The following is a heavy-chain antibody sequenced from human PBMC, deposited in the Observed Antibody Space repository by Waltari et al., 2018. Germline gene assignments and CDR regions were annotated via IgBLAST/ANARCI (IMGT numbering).Heavy chain of an antibody. Sequence: EVQLVQSGAEVTKPGESLRISCEGSGYSFATYWIGWVRQMPGNGLEWMGIMYPGDSDIRYSPSFQGQATMSADKSINTAYLQWDSLKASDTAMYYCTRLTGGNWFDPWGQGTLVTVSS. CDR1: GYSFATYW. CDR2: MYPGDSDI. V-gene: IGHV5-51*01. CDR3: TRLTGGNWFDP. J-gene: IGHJ5*02. D-gene: IGHD3-10*01.